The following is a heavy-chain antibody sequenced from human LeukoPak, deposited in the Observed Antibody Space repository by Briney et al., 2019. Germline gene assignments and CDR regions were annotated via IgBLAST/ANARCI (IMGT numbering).Heavy chain of an antibody. Sequence: HTGGSLRLSCAASGFTFSSYAMSWVRQAPGKGLEWVSAISGSGGSTYYADSVKGRFTISRDNSKNTLYLQMHSLRDDDTAVYYCARERFDSDKDTFDIWGQGTVVTVSS. CDR1: GFTFSSYA. CDR2: ISGSGGST. J-gene: IGHJ3*02. CDR3: ARERFDSDKDTFDI. D-gene: IGHD2-21*02. V-gene: IGHV3-23*01.